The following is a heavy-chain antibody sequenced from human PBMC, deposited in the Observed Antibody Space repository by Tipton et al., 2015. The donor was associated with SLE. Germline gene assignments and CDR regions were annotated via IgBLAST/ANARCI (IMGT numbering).Heavy chain of an antibody. Sequence: LRLSCAVSGGSVSGGGYSWSWIRQPAGRGLEWFGRIFSSGDTNYNPSLKSRVTISLDTSKNHFSLKLSSVTAADTAVYYCASVVVVPVATLEWFDPWGQGTLVTVSS. CDR2: IFSSGDT. V-gene: IGHV4-61*02. J-gene: IGHJ5*02. CDR3: ASVVVVPVATLEWFDP. CDR1: GGSVSGGGYS. D-gene: IGHD2-2*01.